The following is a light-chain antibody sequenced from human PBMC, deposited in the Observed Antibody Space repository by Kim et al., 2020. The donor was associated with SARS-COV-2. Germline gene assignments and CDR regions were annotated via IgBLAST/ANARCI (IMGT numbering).Light chain of an antibody. CDR2: GAS. J-gene: IGKJ1*01. Sequence: SVGDRVTISCRASQDINTRLAWYQQRPGMVPKLLIDGASSLQSGVPSRFSGSGSGTDFTLTIWSLQPEDFATYYCQQANNFPWTFGQGTKVDIK. CDR1: QDINTR. CDR3: QQANNFPWT. V-gene: IGKV1-12*01.